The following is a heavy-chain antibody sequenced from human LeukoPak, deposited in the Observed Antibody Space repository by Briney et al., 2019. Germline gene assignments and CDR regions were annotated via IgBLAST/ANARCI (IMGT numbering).Heavy chain of an antibody. V-gene: IGHV3-30-3*01. CDR1: GFTFSSYA. D-gene: IGHD4-17*01. CDR2: ISYDGSNK. J-gene: IGHJ3*02. CDR3: ARDRKHYGDKSNDAFDI. Sequence: GRSLRLSCAASGFTFSSYAMHWVRQAPGKGLEWVAVISYDGSNKYYADSVKGRFTISRDNSKNTLYLQMNSLRAEDTAVYYCARDRKHYGDKSNDAFDIWGQGTMVTVSS.